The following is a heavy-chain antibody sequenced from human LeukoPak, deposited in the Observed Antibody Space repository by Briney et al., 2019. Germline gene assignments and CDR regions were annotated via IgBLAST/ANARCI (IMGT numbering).Heavy chain of an antibody. J-gene: IGHJ4*02. CDR2: IRYDGSNK. CDR3: AKVTDGKYQLPYFDY. V-gene: IGHV3-30*02. CDR1: GFTFSSYG. D-gene: IGHD2-2*01. Sequence: GGSPRLSCAASGFTFSSYGMHWVRQAPGKGLEWVAFIRYDGSNKYYADSVKGRFTIFRDNSKNTLYLQMNSLRAEDTAVYYCAKVTDGKYQLPYFDYWGQGTLVTVSS.